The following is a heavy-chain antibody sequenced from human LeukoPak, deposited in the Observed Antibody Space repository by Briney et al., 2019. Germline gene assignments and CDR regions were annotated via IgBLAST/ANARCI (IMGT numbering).Heavy chain of an antibody. D-gene: IGHD1-26*01. V-gene: IGHV6-1*01. CDR3: ARSSGTYDPFDY. J-gene: IGHJ4*02. Sequence: SQTLSLTCALSGDSVFCNSATWNWIRQSPSRGLEWLVRTYYRSKWFDDYAVSVKSRITINPDTSKNQFSLQLNSVIPEDTAVYYCARSSGTYDPFDYWGQGTLVTVSS. CDR1: GDSVFCNSAT. CDR2: TYYRSKWFD.